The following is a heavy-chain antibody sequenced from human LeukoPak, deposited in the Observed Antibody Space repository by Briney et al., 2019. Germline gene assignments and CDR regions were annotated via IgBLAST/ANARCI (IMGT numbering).Heavy chain of an antibody. CDR2: IRYDGSNE. Sequence: PGGSLRLSCVASGFTFSSYGMNWVRQAPGKGLEWVAFIRYDGSNEYYADSVKGRFTISRDNSKNTLFLQMNSLRAEDTAVYYCAKPDWHDSSGWLGYYFDYWGQGTLVTVSS. J-gene: IGHJ4*02. CDR1: GFTFSSYG. D-gene: IGHD6-19*01. V-gene: IGHV3-30*02. CDR3: AKPDWHDSSGWLGYYFDY.